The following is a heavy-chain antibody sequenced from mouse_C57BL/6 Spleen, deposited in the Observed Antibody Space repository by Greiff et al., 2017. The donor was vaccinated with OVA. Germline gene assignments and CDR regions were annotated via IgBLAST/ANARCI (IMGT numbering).Heavy chain of an antibody. CDR3: ARAYDNYEDYYAMDY. V-gene: IGHV1-82*01. CDR2: IYPGDGDP. J-gene: IGHJ4*01. D-gene: IGHD2-1*01. CDR1: GYAFSSSW. Sequence: QVQLQQSGPELVKPGASVKISCKASGYAFSSSWMNWVKQRPGKGLEWIGRIYPGDGDPNYNGKFKGKATLTADKSSSTAYMQLSSLTAEDSAVYFCARAYDNYEDYYAMDYWGQGTSVTVSS.